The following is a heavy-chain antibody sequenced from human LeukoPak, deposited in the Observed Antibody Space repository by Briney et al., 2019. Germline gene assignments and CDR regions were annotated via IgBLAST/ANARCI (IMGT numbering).Heavy chain of an antibody. V-gene: IGHV3-30*02. Sequence: GGSLRLSCAAPGFTFSVYGMHWVRQAPGKGLEWVSFIRSDGSNKYYTESVKGRFTVSRDNSNNTLYLQMNSLRVEDTAVYYCATQFGSGTLANEYDYWGQGSLVTVSS. CDR2: IRSDGSNK. D-gene: IGHD3-10*01. J-gene: IGHJ4*02. CDR1: GFTFSVYG. CDR3: ATQFGSGTLANEYDY.